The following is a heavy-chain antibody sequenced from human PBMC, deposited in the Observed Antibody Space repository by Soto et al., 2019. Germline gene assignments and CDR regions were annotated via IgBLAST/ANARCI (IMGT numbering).Heavy chain of an antibody. V-gene: IGHV3-21*01. Sequence: GGSLRLSCAASGFTFSSYSMNWVRQAPGKGLEWVSSISSSSSYIYYADSVKGRFTISRDNAKNSLYLQMNSLRAEDTAVYYCARGNSVIVVVTAILDYYGMDVWGQGTTVTVSS. CDR2: ISSSSSYI. D-gene: IGHD2-21*02. CDR3: ARGNSVIVVVTAILDYYGMDV. CDR1: GFTFSSYS. J-gene: IGHJ6*02.